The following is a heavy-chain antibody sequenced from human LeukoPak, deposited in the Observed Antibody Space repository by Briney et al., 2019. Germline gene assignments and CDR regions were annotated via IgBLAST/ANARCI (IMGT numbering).Heavy chain of an antibody. V-gene: IGHV3-30-3*01. J-gene: IGHJ6*02. CDR3: ARAAHTTYVLGRYYYYAMDV. CDR2: ISYAGSNN. CDR1: GFTFSSYT. D-gene: IGHD3-10*01. Sequence: GGSLRLSCAASGFTFSSYTMDWVRQAPGKGLEWVARISYAGSNNYYADSVKGRFTISSDNPKNTLYLQMDSLRAEDTAVYYCARAAHTTYVLGRYYYYAMDVWGQGTTVTVSS.